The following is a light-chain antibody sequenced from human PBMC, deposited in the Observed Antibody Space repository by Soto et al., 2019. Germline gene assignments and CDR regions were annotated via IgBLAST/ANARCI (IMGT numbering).Light chain of an antibody. CDR2: DVS. CDR1: QSVNGL. J-gene: IGKJ3*01. CDR3: QQRINWPAT. V-gene: IGKV3-11*01. Sequence: DNVLTQAPGTRPLPQGARTPLSGRASQSVNGLLAWYQQKPGQAPRLLIYDVSYRASGIPARFSGSGSGTDFTLTISSLEPEDFAVYYCQQRINWPATFGPGTKVDIK.